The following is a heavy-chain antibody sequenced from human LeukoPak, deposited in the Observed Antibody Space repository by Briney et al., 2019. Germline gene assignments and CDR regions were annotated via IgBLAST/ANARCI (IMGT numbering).Heavy chain of an antibody. CDR1: GFTVSSNY. Sequence: GGSLRLSCAASGFTVSSNYMSWVRQAPGKGLEWVSVIYSGGSTYYADSVKGRFTISRDNSKNTLYLQMNSLRAEDTAVYYCARVGAVAGMSDGDFDYWRQGTLVTVSS. J-gene: IGHJ4*02. CDR3: ARVGAVAGMSDGDFDY. D-gene: IGHD6-19*01. V-gene: IGHV3-66*01. CDR2: IYSGGST.